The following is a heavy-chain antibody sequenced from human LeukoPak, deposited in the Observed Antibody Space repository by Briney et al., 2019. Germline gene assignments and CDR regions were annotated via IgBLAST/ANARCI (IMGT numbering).Heavy chain of an antibody. V-gene: IGHV4-39*01. CDR1: GGSIRSSSYY. D-gene: IGHD3-22*01. Sequence: SETLSLTCTVSGGSIRSSSYYWGWIRQPPGKGLEWIGSIYYSGSTYYNPSLKSRVTISVDTSKNQFSPKLSSVTAADTAVYYCVSPYYYDSGGYYYAFTMGYFQNWGQGTLVTVSS. CDR3: VSPYYYDSGGYYYAFTMGYFQN. J-gene: IGHJ1*01. CDR2: IYYSGST.